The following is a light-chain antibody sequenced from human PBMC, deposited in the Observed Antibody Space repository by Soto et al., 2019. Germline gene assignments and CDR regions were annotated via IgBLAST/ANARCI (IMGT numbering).Light chain of an antibody. Sequence: QAVLTQPASVSGSPGQSITISCTGTRSDVGAYNYVSWYQQYAGKAPKLLIYEVTNRPLGVSNRFSGSKSGNTASLTISGLQAEDEADYYCISYAGTNTLVFGGGTKLTVL. V-gene: IGLV2-14*01. J-gene: IGLJ2*01. CDR1: RSDVGAYNY. CDR2: EVT. CDR3: ISYAGTNTLV.